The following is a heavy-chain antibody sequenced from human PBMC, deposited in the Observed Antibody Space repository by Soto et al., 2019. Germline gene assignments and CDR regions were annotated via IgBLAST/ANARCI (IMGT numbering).Heavy chain of an antibody. CDR1: GGSISSGGYS. Sequence: PSETLSLTCAVYGGSISSGGYSWSWIRQPPGKGLEWIGYIYHSGSTYYNPSLKSRVTISVDRSKNQFSLKLSSVTAADTAVYYCARGGTDFCIGYYPIYSFFDPWGQATLVTVSS. CDR2: IYHSGST. V-gene: IGHV4-30-2*01. CDR3: ARGGTDFCIGYYPIYSFFDP. J-gene: IGHJ5*02. D-gene: IGHD3-3*01.